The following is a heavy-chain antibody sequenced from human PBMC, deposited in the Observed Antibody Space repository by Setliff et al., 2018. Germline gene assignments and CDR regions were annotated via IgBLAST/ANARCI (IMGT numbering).Heavy chain of an antibody. Sequence: GGSLRLSCVTSGFTFSNYGMTWVRQAPGKGLEWVANIKQDGGKKNFVESLKGRFTISRDNAKNSVYLQMDSLRADDTAMYYCARDSRLANLGAFDVWGQGTMVTVSS. D-gene: IGHD6-13*01. J-gene: IGHJ3*01. V-gene: IGHV3-7*03. CDR3: ARDSRLANLGAFDV. CDR2: IKQDGGKK. CDR1: GFTFSNYG.